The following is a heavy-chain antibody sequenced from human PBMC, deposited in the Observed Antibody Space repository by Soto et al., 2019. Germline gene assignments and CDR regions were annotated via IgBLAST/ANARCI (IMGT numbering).Heavy chain of an antibody. V-gene: IGHV1-2*04. D-gene: IGHD3-10*01. CDR1: GYTFTGYY. J-gene: IGHJ4*02. CDR2: INPNSGGT. Sequence: QVQLVQSGAEVKKPGASVKVSCKASGYTFTGYYMHWVRQAPGQGLEWMGWINPNSGGTNYAQKFQGWVTMTRDTSISTAYMELSRLRSDDPDVYYCARGEGTMVRGVITSIHFDYWGQGTLVTVSS. CDR3: ARGEGTMVRGVITSIHFDY.